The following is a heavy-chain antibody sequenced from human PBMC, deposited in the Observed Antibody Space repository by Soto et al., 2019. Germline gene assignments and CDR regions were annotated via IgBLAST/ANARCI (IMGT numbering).Heavy chain of an antibody. CDR1: GFTFSDYY. V-gene: IGHV3-11*01. Sequence: QVQLVESRGGLVKPGGSLRLSCAASGFTFSDYYMSWIRQAPGKGLEWVSYISSSGSTIYYADSVKGRFTISRDNAKNSLYLQMNSLRAEDTAVYYCARELITAIVTVYYYYGMDVWGQGTTVTVSS. CDR3: ARELITAIVTVYYYYGMDV. J-gene: IGHJ6*02. D-gene: IGHD5-18*01. CDR2: ISSSGSTI.